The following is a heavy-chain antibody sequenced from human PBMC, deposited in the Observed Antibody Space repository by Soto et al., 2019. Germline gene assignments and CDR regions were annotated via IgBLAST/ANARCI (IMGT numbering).Heavy chain of an antibody. CDR1: GYTFTSYY. Sequence: ASVKVSCKASGYTFTSYYMHWVRQAPGQGLEWMGIINPSGGSTSYAQKFQGRVTMTRDTSTSTVYMELSSLRSEDTAVYYCARDGELRTYRARYCFDYWGQGPLVTVPS. D-gene: IGHD1-26*01. CDR3: ARDGELRTYRARYCFDY. V-gene: IGHV1-46*01. CDR2: INPSGGST. J-gene: IGHJ4*02.